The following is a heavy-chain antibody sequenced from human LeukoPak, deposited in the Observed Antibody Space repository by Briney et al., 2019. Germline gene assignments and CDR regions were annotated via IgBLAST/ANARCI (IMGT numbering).Heavy chain of an antibody. V-gene: IGHV4-31*03. CDR1: GGSISSGGYY. J-gene: IGHJ4*02. Sequence: SETLSLTCTVSGGSISSGGYYWSWIRQHPGKGLEWIGYTYYRGTTYYNPSLKSRVTISVDTSKNQLSLKLTSLTAADTAVYYCARDRSSWGLDCWGQGTLVTVSS. D-gene: IGHD7-27*01. CDR2: TYYRGTT. CDR3: ARDRSSWGLDC.